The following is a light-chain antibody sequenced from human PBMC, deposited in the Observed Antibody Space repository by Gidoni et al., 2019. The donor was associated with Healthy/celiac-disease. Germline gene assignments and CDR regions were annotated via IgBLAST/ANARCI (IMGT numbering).Light chain of an antibody. CDR1: QSISSW. V-gene: IGKV1-5*03. J-gene: IGKJ2*04. CDR2: KAS. Sequence: DIQMTQSPSTLSASVGDRVTITCRASQSISSWLAWYQQKPGKAPKLLIYKASSLESGVPSRFSGSGSGTEFTLTISSLQPDDFATYYCQQYNSYSPGCSFXXXTKLEIK. CDR3: QQYNSYSPGCS.